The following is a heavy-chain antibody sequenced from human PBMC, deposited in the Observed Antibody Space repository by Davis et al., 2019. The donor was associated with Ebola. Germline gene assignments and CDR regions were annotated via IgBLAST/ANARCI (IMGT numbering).Heavy chain of an antibody. CDR3: ARWTYYDKYWFIDL. Sequence: GESLKISCAASGFTFSSYSMNWVRQAPGKGLEWVSSISSSSSYIYYADSVKGRFTISRDNAKNSLYLQMDSLRAEDTAMYYCARWTYYDKYWFIDLWGRGTLVTVSS. V-gene: IGHV3-21*04. J-gene: IGHJ2*01. CDR2: ISSSSSYI. CDR1: GFTFSSYS. D-gene: IGHD3-22*01.